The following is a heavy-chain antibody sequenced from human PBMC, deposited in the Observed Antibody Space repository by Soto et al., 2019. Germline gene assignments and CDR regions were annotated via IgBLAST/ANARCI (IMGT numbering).Heavy chain of an antibody. J-gene: IGHJ4*02. D-gene: IGHD3-22*01. CDR1: GFTFSSYS. CDR2: ISSSSTYI. V-gene: IGHV3-21*03. Sequence: EVQLVESGGGLVKPGGSLRLSCAASGFTFSSYSMNWVRQAPGKGLQWVSSISSSSTYIYYADSVKGRFTISRDNAKNSLYLQMNSLRAKDTAVYYCARGTNYYDSSVYYGYWGQGTLVTVS. CDR3: ARGTNYYDSSVYYGY.